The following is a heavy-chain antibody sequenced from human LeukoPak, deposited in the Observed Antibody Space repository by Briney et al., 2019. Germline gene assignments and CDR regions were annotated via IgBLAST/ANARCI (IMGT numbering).Heavy chain of an antibody. CDR3: ARVRLVSSSSWYASFDY. CDR2: ISAYNVNT. Sequence: ASVKVSCKASGYTFTSCGVSWVRQAPGQGLEWMGWISAYNVNTNYLQKVQDRVTMTTDTSTSTAYMELRSLTSDDTAVYYCARVRLVSSSSWYASFDYWGREPWPPSPQ. D-gene: IGHD6-13*01. CDR1: GYTFTSCG. V-gene: IGHV1-18*01. J-gene: IGHJ4*02.